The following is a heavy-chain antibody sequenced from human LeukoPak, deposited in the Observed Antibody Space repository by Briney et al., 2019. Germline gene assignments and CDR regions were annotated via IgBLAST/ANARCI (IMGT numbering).Heavy chain of an antibody. CDR3: APACEAPEWLPCVDV. CDR1: GFTFSSYG. D-gene: IGHD5-12*01. J-gene: IGHJ6*04. Sequence: PGGSLRLSCAASGFTFSSYGMHWVRQAPGKGLEWVSYISSSSSTIYYADSVKGRFTISRDNAKNSLYLQMNSLRAEDTAVYYCAPACEAPEWLPCVDVWGKGTTVTVSS. CDR2: ISSSSSTI. V-gene: IGHV3-48*01.